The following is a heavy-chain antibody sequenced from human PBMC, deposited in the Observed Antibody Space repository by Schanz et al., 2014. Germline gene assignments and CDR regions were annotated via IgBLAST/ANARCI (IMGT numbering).Heavy chain of an antibody. D-gene: IGHD2-2*01. CDR1: GGSFSGYY. Sequence: QVQLQQWGAGLLKPSETLSLTCAVYGGSFSGYYWSWIRQPPGKGLEWIAEINHGGSTNYNPSLKSRVTRAVDTSKNQFHMKLMCVAAADTAVYYCARAARRTRVVPLYFDYWGQGTLVTVSS. V-gene: IGHV4-34*01. CDR2: INHGGST. J-gene: IGHJ4*02. CDR3: ARAARRTRVVPLYFDY.